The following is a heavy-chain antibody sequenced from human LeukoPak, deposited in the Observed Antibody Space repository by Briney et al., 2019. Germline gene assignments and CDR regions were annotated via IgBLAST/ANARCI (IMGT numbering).Heavy chain of an antibody. J-gene: IGHJ5*02. V-gene: IGHV1-8*01. D-gene: IGHD3-10*01. CDR2: MNPNSGNT. CDR3: AREWNGSGSYCWFDP. Sequence: ASVKVSCKASGYTFTSYDINWVRQATGQGLEWMGWMNPNSGNTGYAQKFQGRVTMTRNTSISTAYTELSSLRSEDTAVYYCAREWNGSGSYCWFDPWGQGTLVTVSS. CDR1: GYTFTSYD.